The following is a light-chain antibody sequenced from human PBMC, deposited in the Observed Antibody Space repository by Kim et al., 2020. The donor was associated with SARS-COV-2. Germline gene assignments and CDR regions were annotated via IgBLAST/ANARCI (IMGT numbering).Light chain of an antibody. CDR1: SSDVGRYDL. J-gene: IGLJ2*01. CDR2: EVT. CDR3: CSYAGSKSVL. Sequence: QSVVTQPASVSGSPGQSISITCTGTSSDVGRYDLVSWYQQHPGKAPKLMVYEVTKRPSGVSNRFSGSKSGNTASLTISGLQAEDEADYYCCSYAGSKSVLFGGGTQLTVL. V-gene: IGLV2-23*02.